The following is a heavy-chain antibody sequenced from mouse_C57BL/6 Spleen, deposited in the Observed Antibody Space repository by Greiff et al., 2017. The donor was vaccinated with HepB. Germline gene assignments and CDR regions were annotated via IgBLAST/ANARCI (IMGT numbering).Heavy chain of an antibody. CDR1: GYTFTSYW. Sequence: QVQLKQPGAELVRPGSSVKLSCKASGYTFTSYWMHWVKQRPIQGLEWIGNIDPSDSETHYNQKFKDKATLTVDKSSSTAYMQLSSLTSEDSAVYYCARLAYSNYFDYWGQGTTLTVSS. J-gene: IGHJ2*01. D-gene: IGHD2-5*01. CDR3: ARLAYSNYFDY. V-gene: IGHV1-52*01. CDR2: IDPSDSET.